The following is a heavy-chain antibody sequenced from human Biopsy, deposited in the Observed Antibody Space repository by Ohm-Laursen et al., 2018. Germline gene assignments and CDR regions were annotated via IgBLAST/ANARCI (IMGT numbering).Heavy chain of an antibody. Sequence: SDTLSLTCTVSGGSVSSGSYYWSWIRQPPGKGLEWIGYIYYSGSTNYNPSLKSRVTISVDTSTNKFSLKVSSVTAADTALYFCARHPTGFWFDPWGHGTLVTVSS. CDR3: ARHPTGFWFDP. V-gene: IGHV4-61*01. CDR1: GGSVSSGSYY. J-gene: IGHJ5*02. CDR2: IYYSGST.